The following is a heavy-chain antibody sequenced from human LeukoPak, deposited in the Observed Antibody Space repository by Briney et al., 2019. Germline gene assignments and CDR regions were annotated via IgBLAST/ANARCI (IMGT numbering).Heavy chain of an antibody. CDR3: ARRNGAFDY. V-gene: IGHV3-49*04. Sequence: GGSLRLSCAASGFTFGDYAMSWVRQAPGKGLEWVGFIRSKPYGGTTEYAASVKGRFTISRDDSKSIAYLQMNSLRAEDTAVYYCARRNGAFDYWGQGTLVTVSS. D-gene: IGHD1-1*01. CDR1: GFTFGDYA. CDR2: IRSKPYGGTT. J-gene: IGHJ4*02.